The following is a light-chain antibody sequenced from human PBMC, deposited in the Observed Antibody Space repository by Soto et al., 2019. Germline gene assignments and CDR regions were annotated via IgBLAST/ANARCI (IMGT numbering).Light chain of an antibody. CDR1: QGISSY. V-gene: IGKV1-8*01. J-gene: IGKJ4*01. Sequence: AIRMTQSPSSLSASTGDRVTITCRASQGISSYLAWYQQKPGKAPKLLIYAASTLQSGVPSRFSGSGSGTDFTLTISCLQSEDFATYYCQPYYSYPPPTFGGGTKVEIK. CDR3: QPYYSYPPPT. CDR2: AAS.